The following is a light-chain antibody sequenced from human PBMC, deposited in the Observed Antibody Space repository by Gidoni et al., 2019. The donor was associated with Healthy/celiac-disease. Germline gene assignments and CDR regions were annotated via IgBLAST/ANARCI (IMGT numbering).Light chain of an antibody. V-gene: IGKV3-11*01. J-gene: IGKJ4*01. CDR1: KSVSSY. Sequence: DIVLTQSPATLSLSPGERATLSCRASKSVSSYLAWYQQKPGQAPRLLIYDASNRATGIPARFSGSGSGTDFTLTISSLEPEDFAVYYCQQRSNWPGLTFGGGTKVEIK. CDR2: DAS. CDR3: QQRSNWPGLT.